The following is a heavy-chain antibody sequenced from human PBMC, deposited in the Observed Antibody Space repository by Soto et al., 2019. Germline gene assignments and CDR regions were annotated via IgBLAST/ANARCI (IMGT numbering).Heavy chain of an antibody. V-gene: IGHV3-15*01. Sequence: PGGSLRLSCAASGFTFSNAWMSWVRQAPGKGLEWVGRIKSKTDGGTTDYAAPVKGRFTISRDDSKNTLYLQMNSLKTEDTAVYYCTTGLRTKPYNWFDPWGQGTLVTVSS. D-gene: IGHD3-16*01. J-gene: IGHJ5*02. CDR2: IKSKTDGGTT. CDR1: GFTFSNAW. CDR3: TTGLRTKPYNWFDP.